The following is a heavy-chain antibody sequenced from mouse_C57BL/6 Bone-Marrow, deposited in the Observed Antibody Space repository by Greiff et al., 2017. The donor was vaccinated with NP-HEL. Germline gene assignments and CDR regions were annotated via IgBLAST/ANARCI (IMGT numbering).Heavy chain of an antibody. Sequence: VQLQQSGPGLVQPSQSLSITCTVSGFSLTSYGVHWVRQPPGKGLEWLGVIWSGGSTDYNAAFISTLSISKDNSKCQVFFKMNSLLADDTAIYYCATYDYDWFAYWGQGTLVTVSA. CDR1: GFSLTSYG. CDR2: IWSGGST. CDR3: ATYDYDWFAY. D-gene: IGHD2-4*01. J-gene: IGHJ3*01. V-gene: IGHV2-4*01.